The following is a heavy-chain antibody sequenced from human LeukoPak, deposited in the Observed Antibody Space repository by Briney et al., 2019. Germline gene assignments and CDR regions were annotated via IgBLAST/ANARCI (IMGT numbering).Heavy chain of an antibody. CDR3: TTENIVATIGDF. V-gene: IGHV3-15*01. CDR1: GFTFTNAW. D-gene: IGHD5-12*01. Sequence: GGSLRLSCTASGFTFTNAWMSWVRQAPGKGLEWVGRIQRKTDGGTTDYAAPVKGRFTISRDDSKNTPYLQMTSLKTEDTAVYYCTTENIVATIGDFWGQGTLVTVSS. CDR2: IQRKTDGGTT. J-gene: IGHJ4*02.